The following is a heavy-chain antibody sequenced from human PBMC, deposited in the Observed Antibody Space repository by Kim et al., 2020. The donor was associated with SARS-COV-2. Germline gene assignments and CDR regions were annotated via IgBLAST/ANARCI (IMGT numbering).Heavy chain of an antibody. D-gene: IGHD6-6*01. CDR1: GFTFSSYS. CDR3: ASSSSSPYRDYYYYMDV. CDR2: ISSSSSYI. Sequence: GGSLRLSCAASGFTFSSYSMNWVRQAPGKGLEWVSSISSSSSYIYYADSVKGRFTISRDNAKNSLYLQMNSLRAEDTAVYYCASSSSSPYRDYYYYMDVWGKGTTVTVSS. J-gene: IGHJ6*03. V-gene: IGHV3-21*01.